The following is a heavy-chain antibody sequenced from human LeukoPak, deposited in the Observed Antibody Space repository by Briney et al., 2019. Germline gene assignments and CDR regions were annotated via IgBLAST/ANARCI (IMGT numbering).Heavy chain of an antibody. CDR1: GFTFSSYA. V-gene: IGHV3-30*04. Sequence: GGSLRLSCAASGFTFSSYAMHWVRQAPGKGLGWVAVISYDGSNKYYADSVKGRFTISRDNSKNTLYLQMNSLRAEDTAVYYCARDHFGELSPYYYGMDVWGQGTTVTVSS. CDR2: ISYDGSNK. CDR3: ARDHFGELSPYYYGMDV. D-gene: IGHD3-10*01. J-gene: IGHJ6*02.